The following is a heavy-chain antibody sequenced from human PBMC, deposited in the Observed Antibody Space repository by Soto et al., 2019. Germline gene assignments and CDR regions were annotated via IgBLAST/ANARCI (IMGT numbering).Heavy chain of an antibody. J-gene: IGHJ4*02. CDR1: GFTFSSYG. D-gene: IGHD1-26*01. V-gene: IGHV3-33*01. CDR2: IWYDGSNK. CDR3: ARELLGIVGANKAPDY. Sequence: GGSLRLSCAASGFTFSSYGMHWVRKAPGKGLEWVAVIWYDGSNKYYADSVKGRFTIGRDNSKSALYLQINSLRGEERDVYYCARELLGIVGANKAPDYRGQGT.